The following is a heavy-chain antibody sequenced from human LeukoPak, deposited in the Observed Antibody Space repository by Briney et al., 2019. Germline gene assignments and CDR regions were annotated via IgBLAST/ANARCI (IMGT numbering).Heavy chain of an antibody. D-gene: IGHD3-16*01. CDR2: LRGDGST. CDR1: GLTFSSYA. V-gene: IGHV3-23*01. Sequence: GGSLRLSCVASGLTFSSYAMSWVRQAPARGLEWVASLRGDGSTFYADSVKGRFTLSRDGSRNTVCLQLTYLRVDDTAVYYCAKASWVSSADAVLWGQGTPVTVSS. J-gene: IGHJ1*01. CDR3: AKASWVSSADAVL.